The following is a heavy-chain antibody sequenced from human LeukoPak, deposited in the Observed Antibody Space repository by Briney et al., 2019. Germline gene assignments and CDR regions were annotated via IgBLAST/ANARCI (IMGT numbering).Heavy chain of an antibody. J-gene: IGHJ6*03. CDR1: GGTFSSYV. CDR3: ARDQGWYGDYLKANYYYYYMDV. CDR2: IIPIFGIA. D-gene: IGHD4-17*01. V-gene: IGHV1-69*13. Sequence: ASVKVSCMASGGTFSSYVISWVRQAPGQGLEWMGGIIPIFGIANYAQKFQGRVTITADESTSTAYMELSSLKSENTAVYYCARDQGWYGDYLKANYYYYYMDVWGKGTTVTISS.